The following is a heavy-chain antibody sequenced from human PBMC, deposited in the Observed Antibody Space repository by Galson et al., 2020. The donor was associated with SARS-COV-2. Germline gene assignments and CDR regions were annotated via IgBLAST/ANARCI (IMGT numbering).Heavy chain of an antibody. Sequence: SETLSLTCAVSGGSISSSDWWGWVRQPPGKGLEWIGEIFHSGSTNYNPCLKSRVTMSVDTSKNQFSLKLSSVTAADTALYYCSRIIVTAYYFSYMDVWGKGTTVTVSS. D-gene: IGHD2-21*02. CDR2: IFHSGST. V-gene: IGHV4-4*02. J-gene: IGHJ6*03. CDR3: SRIIVTAYYFSYMDV. CDR1: GGSISSSDW.